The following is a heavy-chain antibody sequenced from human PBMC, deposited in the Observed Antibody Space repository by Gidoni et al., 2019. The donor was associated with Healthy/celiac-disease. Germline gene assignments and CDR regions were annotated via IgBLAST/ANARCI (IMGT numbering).Heavy chain of an antibody. CDR1: GCTFSSYD. D-gene: IGHD6-13*01. V-gene: IGHV3-13*01. CDR2: IGTAGDT. CDR3: ARGSMAAAGSPPGWFDP. J-gene: IGHJ5*02. Sequence: EVQLVESGGGWVQPGGSLRLSCAACGCTFSSYDMHWVRQATGKGLKWVSAIGTAGDTYYPGSVKGRFTISRENAKNSLYLQMNSLRAGDTAVYYCARGSMAAAGSPPGWFDPWGQGTLVTVSS.